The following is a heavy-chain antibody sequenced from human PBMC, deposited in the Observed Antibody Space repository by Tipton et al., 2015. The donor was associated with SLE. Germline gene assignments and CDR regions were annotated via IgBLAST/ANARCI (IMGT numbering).Heavy chain of an antibody. Sequence: TLSLTCAVSGYSISSGYYWGWIRQPPGKGLEWIGSIYYSGSTYYNPSLKSRVTISVDTSKNQFSLKLSSVTAADTAVYYCAREDEGYDTYYYYYGMDVWGQGTTVTVSS. J-gene: IGHJ6*02. CDR2: IYYSGST. D-gene: IGHD5-12*01. CDR3: AREDEGYDTYYYYYGMDV. CDR1: GYSISSGYY. V-gene: IGHV4-38-2*02.